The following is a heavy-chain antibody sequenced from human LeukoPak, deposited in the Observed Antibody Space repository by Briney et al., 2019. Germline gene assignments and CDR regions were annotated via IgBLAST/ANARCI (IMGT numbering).Heavy chain of an antibody. J-gene: IGHJ4*02. V-gene: IGHV3-30-3*01. CDR2: ISYDGSNK. D-gene: IGHD3-3*01. CDR3: ARVITIFGVAPRRPDY. CDR1: GFTFSSYA. Sequence: PGGSLRLSCAASGFTFSSYAMHWVRQAPGKGLEWVAVISYDGSNKYYADSVKGRFTISRDNSKNTLYLQMNSLRAEDTAVYYCARVITIFGVAPRRPDYWGQGTLVTVSS.